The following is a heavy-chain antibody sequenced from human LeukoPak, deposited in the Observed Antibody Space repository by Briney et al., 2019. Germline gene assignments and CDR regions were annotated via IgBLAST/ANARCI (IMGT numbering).Heavy chain of an antibody. J-gene: IGHJ4*02. CDR2: ISSSGSTI. CDR1: GFTFSRYA. D-gene: IGHD5-18*01. V-gene: IGHV3-48*04. CDR3: ESGNSYGPNDY. Sequence: PGGSLRLSCAASGFTFSRYAMSWVRQAPGKGLEWVSYISSSGSTIYYADSVKGRFTISRDNAKNSLYLQMNSLRAEDTAVCYCESGNSYGPNDYWGQGTLVTVSS.